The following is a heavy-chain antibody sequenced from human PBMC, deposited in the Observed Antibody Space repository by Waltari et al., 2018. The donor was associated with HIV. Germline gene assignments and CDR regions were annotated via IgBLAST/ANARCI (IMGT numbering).Heavy chain of an antibody. CDR2: IYYSGST. Sequence: QVQLQESGPGLVKPSETLSLTCTVSGGSISSYYWSWIRQPPGKGLEWIGYIYYSGSTNYHPSLKSRVTLSVYTSKNQFSLKLSSVTAADTAVYYCARCLWFGGEYGMDVWGQGTTVTVSS. CDR1: GGSISSYY. V-gene: IGHV4-59*01. CDR3: ARCLWFGGEYGMDV. J-gene: IGHJ6*02. D-gene: IGHD3-10*01.